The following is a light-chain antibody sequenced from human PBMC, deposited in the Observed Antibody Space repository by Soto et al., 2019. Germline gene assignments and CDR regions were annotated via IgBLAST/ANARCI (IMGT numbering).Light chain of an antibody. CDR1: SSDVGGFNS. J-gene: IGLJ1*01. CDR2: DVV. CDR3: SSYTSTMTNV. V-gene: IGLV2-14*03. Sequence: QSALTQPASVSGSPGQSITISCTGTSSDVGGFNSVSWYQLRPGTAPKLILYDVVDRPSGVFYRFSGSKSGNTASLTFFGLQAADEADYFCSSYTSTMTNVFGSGTKVTVL.